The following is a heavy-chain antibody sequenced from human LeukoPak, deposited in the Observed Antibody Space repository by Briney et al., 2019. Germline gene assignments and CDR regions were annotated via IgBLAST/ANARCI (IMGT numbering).Heavy chain of an antibody. V-gene: IGHV1-8*01. CDR3: ARGSPITIFGVVKGEDWFDP. CDR2: MNPNSGNT. Sequence: ASVKVSCKASGSTFTSYDINWVRQATGQGLEWMGWMNPNSGNTGYAQKFQGRVTMTRNTSISTAYMELSSLRSEDTAVYYCARGSPITIFGVVKGEDWFDPWGQGTLVTVSS. J-gene: IGHJ5*02. D-gene: IGHD3-3*01. CDR1: GSTFTSYD.